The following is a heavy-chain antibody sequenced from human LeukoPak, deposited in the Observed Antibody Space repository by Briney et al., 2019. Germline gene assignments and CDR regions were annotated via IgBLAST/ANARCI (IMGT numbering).Heavy chain of an antibody. J-gene: IGHJ4*02. D-gene: IGHD3-10*01. V-gene: IGHV4-39*07. CDR3: ARVSTMVPKLVEPRGYFDY. CDR2: MHYSGST. Sequence: SETLSLTCTVSGGSISSSYYWGWIRQPPGKGLEWIGIMHYSGSTSYNPSLKGRVTISVDTSKNQFSLKMSSVTAADTAVYYCARVSTMVPKLVEPRGYFDYWGQGTLVTASS. CDR1: GGSISSSYY.